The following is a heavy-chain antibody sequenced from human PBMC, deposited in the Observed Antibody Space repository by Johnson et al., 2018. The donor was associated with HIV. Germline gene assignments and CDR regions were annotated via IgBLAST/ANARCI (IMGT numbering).Heavy chain of an antibody. CDR2: INWSGASA. D-gene: IGHD3-22*01. J-gene: IGHJ3*01. CDR1: GFTFSNAW. V-gene: IGHV3-20*04. Sequence: QLVESGGGLVKPGGSLRVSCAASGFTFSNAWMSWVRQAPGKGLEWVSGINWSGASAGYADSVKGRFTISRDNGKNSLYLEMNSLRAEDTALYYCARATYYYDLSGYLTRPRAFDVWGQGTMVTVSS. CDR3: ARATYYYDLSGYLTRPRAFDV.